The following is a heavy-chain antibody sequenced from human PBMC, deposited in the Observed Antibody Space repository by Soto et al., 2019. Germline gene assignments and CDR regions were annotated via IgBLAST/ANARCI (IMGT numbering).Heavy chain of an antibody. J-gene: IGHJ4*02. Sequence: RRLSCVVSGFNSTGYAMSWVRQAPGKGLEWVSLISGTGVSTYCAFSVKGRFTISRDNSKNMLGLQMNSLRAEDTAIYYCAIAKLGATRADYWGQGTLVTVSS. CDR3: AIAKLGATRADY. D-gene: IGHD1-26*01. V-gene: IGHV3-23*01. CDR2: ISGTGVST. CDR1: GFNSTGYA.